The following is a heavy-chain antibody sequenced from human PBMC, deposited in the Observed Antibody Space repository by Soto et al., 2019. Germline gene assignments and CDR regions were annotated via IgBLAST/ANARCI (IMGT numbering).Heavy chain of an antibody. CDR2: LNPNSGDT. CDR3: ARAASAFIPFHY. Sequence: KDACKGSGYRFTAYSMHWVRQAPGQGLEWMGWLNPNSGDTIYAQKFQGRVNLTRDTSISTAYLELTGLRSDDTAVYYCARAASAFIPFHYCAQATRVPGSS. V-gene: IGHV1-2*02. J-gene: IGHJ4*02. CDR1: GYRFTAYS.